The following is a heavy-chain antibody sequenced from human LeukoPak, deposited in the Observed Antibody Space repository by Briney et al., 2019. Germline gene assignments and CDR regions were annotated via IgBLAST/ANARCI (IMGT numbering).Heavy chain of an antibody. D-gene: IGHD4-11*01. CDR3: AKDAQRGFDYSNSLEY. CDR1: GFTFSHYG. CDR2: IWNDGTNR. J-gene: IGHJ4*02. Sequence: GGSLRLSCAASGFTFSHYGMHWVRQAPGKGLEWVAVIWNDGTNRYYGDSVKGRFTISRDDSKNTVYLQMNGLRAGDTAVYYCAKDAQRGFDYSNSLEYWGQGTLVTVSS. V-gene: IGHV3-33*06.